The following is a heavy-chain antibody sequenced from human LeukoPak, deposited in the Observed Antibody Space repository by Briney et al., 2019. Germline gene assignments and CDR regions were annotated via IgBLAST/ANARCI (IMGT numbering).Heavy chain of an antibody. J-gene: IGHJ4*02. D-gene: IGHD4-17*01. Sequence: ASVKVSCKVSGYTLTELSMHWVRQATGQGLEWMGWMNPNSGNTGYAQKFQGRVTMTRNTSISTAYMELSSLRSEDTAVYYCAREAAVTHLDYWGQGTLVTVSS. CDR3: AREAAVTHLDY. CDR2: MNPNSGNT. CDR1: GYTLTELS. V-gene: IGHV1-8*01.